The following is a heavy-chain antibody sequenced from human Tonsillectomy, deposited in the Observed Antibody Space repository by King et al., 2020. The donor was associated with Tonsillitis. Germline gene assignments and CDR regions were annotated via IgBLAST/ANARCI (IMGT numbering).Heavy chain of an antibody. J-gene: IGHJ6*02. D-gene: IGHD4-23*01. CDR3: ARVDYGGNSGIYYGMDV. CDR2: IYYSGRT. Sequence: VQLQESGPGLVKPSETLSLTCSVSGGFISSHYWSWIRQPPGKGLEWIGYIYYSGRTDYNPSLKSRGTISIVTSKNQVFLKLSSVTAADTAVYYCARVDYGGNSGIYYGMDVWGQGTTVTVSS. V-gene: IGHV4-59*11. CDR1: GGFISSHY.